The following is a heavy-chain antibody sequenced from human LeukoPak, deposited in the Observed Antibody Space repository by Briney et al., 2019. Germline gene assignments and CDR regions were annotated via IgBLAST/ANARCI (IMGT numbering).Heavy chain of an antibody. D-gene: IGHD2-2*01. CDR1: GFTFSSYG. V-gene: IGHV3-30*18. CDR3: AKDTGYCSSTSCPETAGYFDY. CDR2: ISYDGSNK. J-gene: IGHJ4*02. Sequence: GRSLRLSCAASGFTFSSYGMHWVRQAPGKGLEWVAVISYDGSNKYYADSVKGRFTISRDNSKNTLYLQMNSLRAEDTAVYYCAKDTGYCSSTSCPETAGYFDYWGQGTLVTVSS.